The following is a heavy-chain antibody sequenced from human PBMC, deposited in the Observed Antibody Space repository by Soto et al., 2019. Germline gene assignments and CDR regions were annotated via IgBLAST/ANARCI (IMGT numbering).Heavy chain of an antibody. CDR2: ISAHNGNT. CDR3: ARGREGDY. V-gene: IGHV1-18*01. Sequence: QVHLVQSGAEVKKPGASVKVSCKASGYTFTSYGITWVRQAPGQGLEWMGWISAHNGNTDYAQKLQVRVIVTRDTSTGTAYTELRSLRSDDTAVYYCARGREGDYWGQGALVTVSS. J-gene: IGHJ4*02. CDR1: GYTFTSYG.